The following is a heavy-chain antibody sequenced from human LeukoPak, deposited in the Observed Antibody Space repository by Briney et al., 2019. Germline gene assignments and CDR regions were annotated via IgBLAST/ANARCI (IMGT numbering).Heavy chain of an antibody. D-gene: IGHD3-9*01. J-gene: IGHJ4*02. V-gene: IGHV3-48*03. CDR2: ISSDGNTE. CDR3: ARDTLNGASVISLDL. Sequence: QPGGSLRLSCTASGFSFSSYPMHWVRQAPGKGLEWVTHISSDGNTEYHVDAPRGRLTMSRDNAKNSLFLQINSLRVEDTAVYYCARDTLNGASVISLDLWGQGALVTVSS. CDR1: GFSFSSYP.